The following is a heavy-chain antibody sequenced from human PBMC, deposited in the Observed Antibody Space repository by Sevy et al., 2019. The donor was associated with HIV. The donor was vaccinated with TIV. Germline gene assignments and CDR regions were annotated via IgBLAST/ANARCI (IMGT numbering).Heavy chain of an antibody. Sequence: SETLSLTCVVSGGSISSGGYFWNWIRQHPGKGLEWIGFTSSSGSTSYNPSLKSRVTISVDTSKNQFSLRLSSVTAADTAVFYCARATNLNASDTWGQGTMVTVSS. CDR1: GGSISSGGYF. CDR2: TSSSGST. D-gene: IGHD1-26*01. J-gene: IGHJ3*02. CDR3: ARATNLNASDT. V-gene: IGHV4-31*11.